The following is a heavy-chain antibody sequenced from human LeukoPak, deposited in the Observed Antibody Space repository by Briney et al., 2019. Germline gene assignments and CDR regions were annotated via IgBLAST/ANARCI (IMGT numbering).Heavy chain of an antibody. CDR1: GGSISSYY. V-gene: IGHV4-59*08. D-gene: IGHD3-9*01. Sequence: SETLSLTCIVSGGSISSYYWSWIRQPPGRGLEWVGCISSTGSTNYNPSLKSRVTISLDTSKNQVSLKLTSVTAADTALYYCARHLTGWALYYYGMDVWGQGTTVTVPS. J-gene: IGHJ6*02. CDR2: ISSTGST. CDR3: ARHLTGWALYYYGMDV.